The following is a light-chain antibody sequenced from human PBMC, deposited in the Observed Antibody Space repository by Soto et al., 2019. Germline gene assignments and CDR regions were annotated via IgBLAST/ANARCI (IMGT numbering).Light chain of an antibody. V-gene: IGLV2-8*01. J-gene: IGLJ2*01. CDR2: EVN. CDR3: SSVTGSNNNVG. CDR1: RSDVGGYNF. Sequence: QSALTQPPSASGSPGQSVTISCTGTRSDVGGYNFVSWYQQHPGKAPNVMIYEVNKRPSGVPDRFSGSKSGNTASLTVSGLQSEDLADYYCSSVTGSNNNVGFDGGTKLNV.